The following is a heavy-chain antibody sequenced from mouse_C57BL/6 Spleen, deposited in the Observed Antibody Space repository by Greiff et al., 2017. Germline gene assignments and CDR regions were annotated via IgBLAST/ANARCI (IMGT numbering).Heavy chain of an antibody. D-gene: IGHD2-3*01. Sequence: VQLQQSGPELVKPGASVKISCKASGYAFSSSWMNWVKQRPGKGLEWIGRIYPGDGDTNYNGKFKGKATLTADKSSSTAYMQLSSLTSEDSAVYFCARNGWSFYDMDYWGQGTSVTVSS. V-gene: IGHV1-82*01. CDR1: GYAFSSSW. CDR3: ARNGWSFYDMDY. CDR2: IYPGDGDT. J-gene: IGHJ4*01.